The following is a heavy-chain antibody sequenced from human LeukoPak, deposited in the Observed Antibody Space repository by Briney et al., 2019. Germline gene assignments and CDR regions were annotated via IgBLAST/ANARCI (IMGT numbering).Heavy chain of an antibody. D-gene: IGHD3-3*01. CDR3: AKEYYDFWSGYPHDY. CDR2: ISGSGGST. J-gene: IGHJ4*02. Sequence: GGSLRLSCAASGFTFSSYAMSWVRQAPGKGLEWVSAISGSGGSTYYADSVKGRFTIYRDNSKNTLYLQMNSLRAEDTAVYYCAKEYYDFWSGYPHDYWGQGTLVTVSS. CDR1: GFTFSSYA. V-gene: IGHV3-23*01.